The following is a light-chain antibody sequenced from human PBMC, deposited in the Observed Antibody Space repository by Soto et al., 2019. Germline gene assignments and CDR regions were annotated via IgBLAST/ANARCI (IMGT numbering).Light chain of an antibody. Sequence: EIVLTQSPATLSLSPGERATLSCRASQSVSSYLAWYQQKPGQAPMLLIYDPSNKATGIPARFSGSGSGTDFTLTISSLEPEDFAVYYCPQRSNWLTFGGGTKVEIK. CDR1: QSVSSY. CDR3: PQRSNWLT. CDR2: DPS. V-gene: IGKV3-11*01. J-gene: IGKJ4*01.